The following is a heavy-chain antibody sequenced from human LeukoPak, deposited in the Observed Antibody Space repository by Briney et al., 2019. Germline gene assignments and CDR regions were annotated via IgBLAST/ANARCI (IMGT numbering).Heavy chain of an antibody. CDR3: ATSKTHWGSYRFDAFDI. J-gene: IGHJ3*02. D-gene: IGHD3-16*02. CDR1: GYTLTELS. V-gene: IGHV1-24*01. Sequence: ASVKVSCKVSGYTLTELSMHWVRQAPGKGLEWMGCFDPEDGDTIYAQNFQGRVTMTEDTSTDTAYMELSSLRSEDTALYYCATSKTHWGSYRFDAFDIWGQGTMVTVSS. CDR2: FDPEDGDT.